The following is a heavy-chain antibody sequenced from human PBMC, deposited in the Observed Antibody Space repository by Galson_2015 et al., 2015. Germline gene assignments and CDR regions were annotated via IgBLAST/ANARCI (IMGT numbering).Heavy chain of an antibody. V-gene: IGHV3-30-3*01. CDR2: ISYDGSNK. CDR1: GFTFSSYD. D-gene: IGHD6-19*01. J-gene: IGHJ6*02. Sequence: SLRLSCAASGFTFSSYDMHWVRQAPGKGLEWVSVISYDGSNKYYADSVKSRFTISRDNSKNTLYLQMNSLRVEDTGVYYCARDSDCGWCASYSYGMDFWGQGTTVTVSS. CDR3: ARDSDCGWCASYSYGMDF.